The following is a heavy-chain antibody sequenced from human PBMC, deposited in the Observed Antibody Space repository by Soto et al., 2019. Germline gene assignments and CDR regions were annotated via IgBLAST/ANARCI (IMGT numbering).Heavy chain of an antibody. D-gene: IGHD3-10*01. CDR3: AREESGGSTSYFDF. CDR2: IYYSGST. V-gene: IGHV4-31*01. Sequence: QVQLQESGPGLVKPSQTLSLTCTVSSGSISSGGYYWSWIRQHPGKGLEWIGYIYYSGSTYYNPSLKSPVTISIDTSKNQFSLKLSSVTAADTAVYSCAREESGGSTSYFDFWGQGTLVTVSS. CDR1: SGSISSGGYY. J-gene: IGHJ4*02.